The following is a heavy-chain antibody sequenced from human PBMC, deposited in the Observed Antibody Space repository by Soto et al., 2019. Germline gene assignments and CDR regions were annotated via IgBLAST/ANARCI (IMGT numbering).Heavy chain of an antibody. Sequence: QVQLQESGPGLVKPSETLSLTCTVSGCSISSYYWSWIRQPPGKGLEWIGYIYYSGSTNYNPSLKSRVTISVNTSKNQFSLKVSSVTAADTAVYYCARDPLNPSSSGPHYYGMAVWGQGTTVTVSS. V-gene: IGHV4-59*01. CDR2: IYYSGST. CDR1: GCSISSYY. D-gene: IGHD6-13*01. J-gene: IGHJ6*02. CDR3: ARDPLNPSSSGPHYYGMAV.